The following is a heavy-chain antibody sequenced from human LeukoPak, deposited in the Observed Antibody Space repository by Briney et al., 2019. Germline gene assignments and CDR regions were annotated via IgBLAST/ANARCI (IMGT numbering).Heavy chain of an antibody. CDR3: ARSYYGSGSYSVPLDY. Sequence: PSETLSLTCTVSGGSISSYYWSWILQPPGKGLEWIGYIYYSGSTNYNPSLKSRVTISVHTSKNQFSLRLSPVTAADTAVYYCARSYYGSGSYSVPLDYWGEGTLVTVSS. CDR1: GGSISSYY. V-gene: IGHV4-59*01. D-gene: IGHD3-10*01. CDR2: IYYSGST. J-gene: IGHJ4*02.